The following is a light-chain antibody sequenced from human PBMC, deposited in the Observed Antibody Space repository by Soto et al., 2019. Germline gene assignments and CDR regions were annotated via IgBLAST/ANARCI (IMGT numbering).Light chain of an antibody. CDR2: DVT. CDR1: SSDVGAYDF. Sequence: QSALTQPASVSGSPGQSITISCTGTSSDVGAYDFVSWYQHYPGKAPKLVTFDVTHRPPGISDRFSGSKSANTASLTISGLQADDEAFYYCTSYTTSSTLVFGGGTQLTVL. V-gene: IGLV2-14*01. CDR3: TSYTTSSTLV. J-gene: IGLJ2*01.